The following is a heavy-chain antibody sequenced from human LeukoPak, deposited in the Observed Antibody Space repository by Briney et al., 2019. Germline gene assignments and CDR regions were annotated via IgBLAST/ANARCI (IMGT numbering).Heavy chain of an antibody. CDR3: ARGRDGYNFWYDY. CDR1: GGTFSSYT. J-gene: IGHJ4*02. V-gene: IGHV1-69*02. Sequence: SVKVSCKAPGGTFSSYTISWVRQAPGQGLEWMGRIIPILGLANYAQKFQGRVTITADKSTSTAYMELSSLRSEDTAVYYCARGRDGYNFWYDYWGQGTLVTVSS. D-gene: IGHD5-24*01. CDR2: IIPILGLA.